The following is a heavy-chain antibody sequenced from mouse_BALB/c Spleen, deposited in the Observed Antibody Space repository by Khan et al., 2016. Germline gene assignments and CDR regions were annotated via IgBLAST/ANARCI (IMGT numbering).Heavy chain of an antibody. D-gene: IGHD1-1*01. Sequence: LVESGGDLVKPGGSLKLSCAASGFTLSSYGMSWVRQTPDKRLEWVAINSSGGSYTYYPDSVKGRFNTSRDNAKNTLNLQMSRLKSEDTSMYYCARRGVTTDWNFDVWGAVTTVTVSS. CDR1: GFTLSSYG. CDR3: ARRGVTTDWNFDV. J-gene: IGHJ1*01. CDR2: NSSGGSYT. V-gene: IGHV5-6*02.